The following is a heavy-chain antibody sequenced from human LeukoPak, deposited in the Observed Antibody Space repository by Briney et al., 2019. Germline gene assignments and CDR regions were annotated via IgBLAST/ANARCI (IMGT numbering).Heavy chain of an antibody. CDR2: INPSGGST. CDR3: ARDRPWFGAGDYYYGMEV. J-gene: IGHJ6*04. Sequence: ASVKVSCKASGYTFTSYYMHWVRQAPGQGLEWMGIINPSGGSTSYAQKFQGRVTMTRDTSTSTVYMELSSLRSEDTAVYYCARDRPWFGAGDYYYGMEVWGKGTTVTVSS. V-gene: IGHV1-46*01. CDR1: GYTFTSYY. D-gene: IGHD3-10*01.